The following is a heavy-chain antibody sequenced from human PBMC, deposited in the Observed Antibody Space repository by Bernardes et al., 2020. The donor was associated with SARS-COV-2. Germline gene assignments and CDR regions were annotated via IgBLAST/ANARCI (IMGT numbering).Heavy chain of an antibody. Sequence: SETLSLTCAVYGLSFSGYYLSWIRQPPGKGLEWIGEINHSGSTNYHPSLKSRVTISVDTYTNQFSLQLRSVTAADTAVYYCARMSPYRGSSWYGGRYFFDYWGQGTLVTVSS. CDR3: ARMSPYRGSSWYGGRYFFDY. D-gene: IGHD6-13*01. J-gene: IGHJ4*02. CDR1: GLSFSGYY. V-gene: IGHV4-34*01. CDR2: INHSGST.